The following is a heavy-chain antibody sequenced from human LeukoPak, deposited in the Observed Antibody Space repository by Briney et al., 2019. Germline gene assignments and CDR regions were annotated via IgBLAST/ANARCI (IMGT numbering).Heavy chain of an antibody. CDR3: ARGATVKGAFDY. V-gene: IGHV4-38-2*02. J-gene: IGHJ4*02. CDR1: GYSISSGYY. D-gene: IGHD4-11*01. Sequence: SETLSLTCTVSGYSISSGYYWGWIRQPPGKGLEWIGSIYHSGSTYYNPSLKSRVTISVDTSKNQFPLKLSSVTAADTAVYYCARGATVKGAFDYWGQGTLVTVSS. CDR2: IYHSGST.